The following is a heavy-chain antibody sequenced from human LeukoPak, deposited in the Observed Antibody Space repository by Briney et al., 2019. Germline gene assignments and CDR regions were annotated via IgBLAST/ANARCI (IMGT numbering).Heavy chain of an antibody. Sequence: PGGSLRLSCAASGFTFSSYWMHWVRQAPGKGLEWVSGIGASGGSTYYADSVKGRFTISRDNSKNTLYLQMNSLRAEDTAVYYRAKDTYYYGSGSYFDYWGQGTLVTVSS. CDR3: AKDTYYYGSGSYFDY. D-gene: IGHD3-10*01. V-gene: IGHV3-23*01. CDR1: GFTFSSYW. J-gene: IGHJ4*02. CDR2: IGASGGST.